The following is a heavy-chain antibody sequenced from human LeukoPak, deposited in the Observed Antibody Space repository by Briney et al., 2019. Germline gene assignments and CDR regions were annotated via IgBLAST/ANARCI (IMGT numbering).Heavy chain of an antibody. Sequence: GGSLRLSCAASGFTFSSYSMNWVRQAPGEGLEWVSSISSSSSYIYYADSVKGRFTISRDNAKNSLYLQMNSLRAEDTAVYYCARDSGLLWFGELAWTGGYYFDYWGQGTLVTVSS. CDR2: ISSSSSYI. J-gene: IGHJ4*02. CDR1: GFTFSSYS. V-gene: IGHV3-21*01. D-gene: IGHD3-10*01. CDR3: ARDSGLLWFGELAWTGGYYFDY.